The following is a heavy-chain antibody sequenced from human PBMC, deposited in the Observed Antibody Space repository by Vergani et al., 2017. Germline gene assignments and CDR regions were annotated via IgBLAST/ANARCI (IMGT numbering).Heavy chain of an antibody. CDR2: ISWNSGSI. J-gene: IGHJ2*01. Sequence: EVQLVESGGGLVQPGRSLRLSCAASGFTFDDYAMHWVRQAPGKGLEWVSGISWNSGSIGYADSVKGRFTISRDNAKNSLYLQMNGLRAEDTALYYCAKDHYDFWSGYPNLSPFDLWGRGTLVTVSS. D-gene: IGHD3-3*01. V-gene: IGHV3-9*01. CDR3: AKDHYDFWSGYPNLSPFDL. CDR1: GFTFDDYA.